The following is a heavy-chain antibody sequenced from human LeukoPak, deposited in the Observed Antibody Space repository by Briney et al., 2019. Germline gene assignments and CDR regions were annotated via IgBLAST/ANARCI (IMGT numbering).Heavy chain of an antibody. Sequence: PGGSLRLSCAASGFTLSIYGMHWVRQAPGKGLEWVAFIENDASEKKYVDSVKGRFTISRDNSKDTLYLEMNSLRAEDTAVYYCAKGPYYSDSSGYPDYWGQGTLATVSS. J-gene: IGHJ4*02. CDR1: GFTLSIYG. V-gene: IGHV3-30*02. CDR3: AKGPYYSDSSGYPDY. D-gene: IGHD3-22*01. CDR2: IENDASEK.